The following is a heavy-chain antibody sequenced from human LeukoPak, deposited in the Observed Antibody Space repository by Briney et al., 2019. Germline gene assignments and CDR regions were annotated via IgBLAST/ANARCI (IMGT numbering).Heavy chain of an antibody. CDR2: INQDESAK. V-gene: IGHV3-7*01. Sequence: GGSLRLSCAASGFTFSRYWMSWVRQAPGKGLEWVASINQDESAKRYVDSVKGRFTISRDNTKNSLFLQMNSLRAEDTAVYYCARAGNYDFWSGYYSHFDYWGQGTLVTVSS. CDR3: ARAGNYDFWSGYYSHFDY. CDR1: GFTFSRYW. D-gene: IGHD3-3*01. J-gene: IGHJ4*02.